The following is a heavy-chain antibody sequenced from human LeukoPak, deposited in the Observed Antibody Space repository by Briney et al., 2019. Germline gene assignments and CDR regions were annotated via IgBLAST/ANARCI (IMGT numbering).Heavy chain of an antibody. CDR3: ASSGTAQIGAFDI. D-gene: IGHD1-26*01. J-gene: IGHJ3*02. CDR2: IYYTGST. Sequence: PSETLSLTCAVYGGSFSGYYWSWIRQSPGKGLEWIGYIYYTGSTYYNPSLKSRVTISEDTSKNQFSLMLSSVTAADTAVYYCASSGTAQIGAFDIWGQGTMVTVSS. CDR1: GGSFSGYY. V-gene: IGHV4-30-4*08.